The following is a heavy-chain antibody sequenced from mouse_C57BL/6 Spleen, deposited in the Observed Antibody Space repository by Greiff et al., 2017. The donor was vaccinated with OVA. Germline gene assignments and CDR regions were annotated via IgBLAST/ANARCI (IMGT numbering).Heavy chain of an antibody. CDR3: TRNYYGSSGLFAY. V-gene: IGHV1-15*01. CDR2: IDPETGGT. J-gene: IGHJ3*01. CDR1: GYTFTDYE. Sequence: QVHVKQSGAELVRPGASVTLSCKASGYTFTDYEMHWVRQTPVHGLEWIGAIDPETGGTAYNQKFKGKAILTADTSASTAYMELRSLTSEDSAVYYGTRNYYGSSGLFAYWGQGTLVTVSA. D-gene: IGHD1-1*01.